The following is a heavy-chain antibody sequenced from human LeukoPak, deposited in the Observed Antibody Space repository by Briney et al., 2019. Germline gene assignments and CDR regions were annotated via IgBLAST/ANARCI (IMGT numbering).Heavy chain of an antibody. CDR3: ARGPRYYDILTGYYRLYNWFDP. J-gene: IGHJ5*02. D-gene: IGHD3-9*01. Sequence: PSETLSLTCAVYGGSFSGYYWSWIRQPPGKGLEWIGEINHSGSTNYNPSLKSRVTISIDTSKNQFSLKLSSVTAADTAVYYCARGPRYYDILTGYYRLYNWFDPWGQGTLVTVSS. CDR2: INHSGST. V-gene: IGHV4-34*01. CDR1: GGSFSGYY.